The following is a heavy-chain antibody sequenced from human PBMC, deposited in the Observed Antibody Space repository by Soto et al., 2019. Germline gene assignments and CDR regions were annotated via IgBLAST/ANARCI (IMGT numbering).Heavy chain of an antibody. Sequence: SGTLSLTCTVSGGSISGHYWNWIRQSPGKGLEWIGHIFYSGSTNYNPSLKRRVTLSADTSNNQFSLRLSSVTAADTAVYYCARVGSSGWSPDYWGQGILVTVSS. V-gene: IGHV4-59*11. CDR2: IFYSGST. D-gene: IGHD6-19*01. CDR3: ARVGSSGWSPDY. J-gene: IGHJ4*02. CDR1: GGSISGHY.